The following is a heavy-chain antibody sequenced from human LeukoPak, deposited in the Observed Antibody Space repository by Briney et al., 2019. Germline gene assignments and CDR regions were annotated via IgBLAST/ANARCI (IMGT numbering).Heavy chain of an antibody. CDR2: ISAYNGNT. Sequence: ASVKVSCKASGYTFTSYGISWVRQAPGQGLEWIGWISAYNGNTNYAQKLQGRVTMTTDTSTSTACMELRSLRSDDTAVYYCARDQSGYPGCFDYWGQGTLVTVSS. V-gene: IGHV1-18*01. CDR1: GYTFTSYG. D-gene: IGHD5-12*01. CDR3: ARDQSGYPGCFDY. J-gene: IGHJ4*02.